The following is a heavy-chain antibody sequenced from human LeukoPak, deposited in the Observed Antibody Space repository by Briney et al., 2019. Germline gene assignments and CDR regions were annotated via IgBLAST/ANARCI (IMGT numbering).Heavy chain of an antibody. J-gene: IGHJ4*02. CDR3: ARGPPYGDYYYFDY. D-gene: IGHD4-17*01. Sequence: ASVKVSCKASGYTFTDYYIHWVRQAPGQGLEWMGIINVSGGGTTYAQKLQGRVTMTRDTSTSTAYMELSSLGSEDTAVYYCARGPPYGDYYYFDYWGQGTLVTVSS. CDR1: GYTFTDYY. V-gene: IGHV1-46*01. CDR2: INVSGGGT.